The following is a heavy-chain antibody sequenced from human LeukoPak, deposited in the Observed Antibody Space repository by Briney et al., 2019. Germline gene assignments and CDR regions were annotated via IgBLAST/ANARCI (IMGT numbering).Heavy chain of an antibody. J-gene: IGHJ5*02. CDR2: ISGDGGTT. CDR1: GFTFDDYV. CDR3: ATDAAPLAAAGSWWLDP. D-gene: IGHD6-13*01. Sequence: GGSLRLSCAASGFTFDDYVMHWVRQTPGKGLEWVSLISGDGGTTYCADSVKGRFTISRDNSKNSLYLQMHSLRTEDTALYYCATDAAPLAAAGSWWLDPWGQGTLVTVSS. V-gene: IGHV3-43*02.